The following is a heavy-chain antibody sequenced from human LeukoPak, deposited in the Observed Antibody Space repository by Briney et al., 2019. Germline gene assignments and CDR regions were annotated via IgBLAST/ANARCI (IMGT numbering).Heavy chain of an antibody. CDR2: IHWNSGSI. CDR1: GFTFDDYA. Sequence: PGGSLRLSCAASGFTFDDYAMHWVRQAPGKGLEWVSGIHWNSGSIDYADSVKGRFTISRDNAKNSLYLQMNSLRAEDTAVYYYARDSMILWFGEFGLDAFDIWGQGTMVTVSS. J-gene: IGHJ3*02. V-gene: IGHV3-9*01. D-gene: IGHD3-10*01. CDR3: ARDSMILWFGEFGLDAFDI.